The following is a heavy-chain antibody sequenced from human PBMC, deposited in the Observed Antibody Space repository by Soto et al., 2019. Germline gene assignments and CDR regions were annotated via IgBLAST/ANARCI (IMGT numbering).Heavy chain of an antibody. V-gene: IGHV4-34*01. CDR1: GGSISSYY. CDR2: INHSGST. Sequence: SETLSLTCTVSGGSISSYYWSWIRQPPGKGLEWIGEINHSGSTNYNPSLKSRVTISVDTSKNQFSLKLSSVTAADTAVYYCARGDGQDIVVVPAAFDYWGQGTLVTVSS. J-gene: IGHJ4*02. D-gene: IGHD2-2*01. CDR3: ARGDGQDIVVVPAAFDY.